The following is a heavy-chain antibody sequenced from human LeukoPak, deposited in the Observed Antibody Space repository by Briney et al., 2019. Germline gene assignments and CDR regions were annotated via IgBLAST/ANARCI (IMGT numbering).Heavy chain of an antibody. D-gene: IGHD2-15*01. J-gene: IGHJ4*02. Sequence: SETLSLTCTISGGSISSSSYYWGWIRQPPGKGLEWIGTIYYTGSAYYNPSLKSRVTISVDTSKNQFSLKLTSVTAADTAVYYCARRLGYCSGGSCKYYFDYWGQGTLVTVSS. CDR1: GGSISSSSYY. CDR3: ARRLGYCSGGSCKYYFDY. CDR2: IYYTGSA. V-gene: IGHV4-39*01.